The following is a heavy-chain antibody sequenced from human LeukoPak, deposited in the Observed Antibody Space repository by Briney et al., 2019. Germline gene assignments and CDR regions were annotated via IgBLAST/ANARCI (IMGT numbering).Heavy chain of an antibody. D-gene: IGHD5-24*01. J-gene: IGHJ4*02. CDR2: ISYDGSNK. CDR1: GFTFSSYG. Sequence: PGGSLRLSCAASGFTFSSYGMHWVGKAQAKGLGRVAVISYDGSNKYYADSVKGRFTISRDNSKNTLYLQMNSLRAEDTAIYYCTRVGYIDEGIDYWGQGTLVTVSS. V-gene: IGHV3-30*03. CDR3: TRVGYIDEGIDY.